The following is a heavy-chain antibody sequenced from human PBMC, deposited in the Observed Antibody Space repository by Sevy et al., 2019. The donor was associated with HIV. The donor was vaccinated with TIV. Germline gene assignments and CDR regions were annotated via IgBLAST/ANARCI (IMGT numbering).Heavy chain of an antibody. D-gene: IGHD2-15*01. J-gene: IGHJ4*02. Sequence: ASAKVSCKVSGYTFTTYRITWVRQAPGQGLESMGWISPHNGDTYYAQKFQGRVTLITDTSTSTAYMELRSLRSDDTAVYYCARAYCSGGRCYSLANWGQGTLVTVSS. CDR1: GYTFTTYR. CDR2: ISPHNGDT. V-gene: IGHV1-18*01. CDR3: ARAYCSGGRCYSLAN.